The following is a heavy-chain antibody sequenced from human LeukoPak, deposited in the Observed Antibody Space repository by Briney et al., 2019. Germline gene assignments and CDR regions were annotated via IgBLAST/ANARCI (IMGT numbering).Heavy chain of an antibody. CDR1: GFTFDDYA. CDR3: AKSQDGGRLFHFDY. J-gene: IGHJ4*02. Sequence: GGSLRLSCAASGFTFDDYAMHWVRQAPGKGLEWVSLISGDGGSTYYADSVKGRFTISRDNSKNSLYLQMNSLRAEDTAVYFCAKSQDGGRLFHFDYWGQGTLVTVSS. CDR2: ISGDGGST. V-gene: IGHV3-43*02. D-gene: IGHD1-26*01.